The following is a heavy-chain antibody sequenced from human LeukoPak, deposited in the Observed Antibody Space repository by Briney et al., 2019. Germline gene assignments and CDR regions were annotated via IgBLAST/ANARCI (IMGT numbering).Heavy chain of an antibody. J-gene: IGHJ5*02. CDR2: INPNSGGT. Sequence: ASVKVSCKASGYTFTGYYMHWVRQAPGQGLEWMGWINPNSGGTNYAQKFQGRVTMTRDTSISTAYMELSRLRSDDTAVYYCARARGYSSTLSGFDPWGQGTLVTVSS. CDR1: GYTFTGYY. D-gene: IGHD6-13*01. CDR3: ARARGYSSTLSGFDP. V-gene: IGHV1-2*02.